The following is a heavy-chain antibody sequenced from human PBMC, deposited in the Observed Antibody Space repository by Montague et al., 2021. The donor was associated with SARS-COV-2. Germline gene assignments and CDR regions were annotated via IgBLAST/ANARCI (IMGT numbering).Heavy chain of an antibody. CDR1: GFTLSVYG. CDR3: ANRGVRYQRGEWYYFDY. Sequence: SLRLSCAASGFTLSVYGMSWVRQAPGKGLEWASGISDSGGSTYYADSVKGRFTISRDNSKNTLCLQMNSLRAEDTAVYYCANRGVRYQRGEWYYFDYWGQGTLVTVSS. CDR2: ISDSGGST. D-gene: IGHD3-9*01. J-gene: IGHJ4*02. V-gene: IGHV3-23*01.